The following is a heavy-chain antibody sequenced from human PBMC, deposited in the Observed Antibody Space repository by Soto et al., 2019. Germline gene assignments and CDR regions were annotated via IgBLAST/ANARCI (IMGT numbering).Heavy chain of an antibody. Sequence: QVQLVQSGAEVKKPGASVKVSCKASGYTFTSYGISWVRQAPGQGLEWMGWISAYNGNTNYAQKLQGRVTMTTDTSTSTAYTERRSLRSDDTAVYYCARESSSSGYDVAHYYYDYGMDVWGQGTTVTVSS. CDR1: GYTFTSYG. J-gene: IGHJ6*02. CDR3: ARESSSSGYDVAHYYYDYGMDV. D-gene: IGHD6-13*01. V-gene: IGHV1-18*01. CDR2: ISAYNGNT.